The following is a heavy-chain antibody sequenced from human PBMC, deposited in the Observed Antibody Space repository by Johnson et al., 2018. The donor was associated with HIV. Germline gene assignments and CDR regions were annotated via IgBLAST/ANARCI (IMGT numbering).Heavy chain of an antibody. V-gene: IGHV3-20*04. J-gene: IGHJ3*02. D-gene: IGHD1-26*01. CDR1: GFTFSSYW. CDR3: ARRWELHSNAFDI. CDR2: INWNGGST. Sequence: VQLVESGGGLAQPGGSLRLSCVASGFTFSSYWMSWVRQAPGKGLEWVSGINWNGGSTGYADSVKGRFTISRDNAKNSLYLQMNNLRAEDTALYYCARRWELHSNAFDIWGQGTMVTVSS.